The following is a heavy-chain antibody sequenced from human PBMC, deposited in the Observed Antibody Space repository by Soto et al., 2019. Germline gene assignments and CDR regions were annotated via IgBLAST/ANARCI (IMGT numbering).Heavy chain of an antibody. D-gene: IGHD5-12*01. CDR3: ASVLVATHPLPFDY. J-gene: IGHJ4*02. Sequence: GASVKVSCKASGGTFSSYTISWVRQAPGQGLEWMGRIIPILGIANYAQKFQGRVTITADKSTSTAYMELSSLRSEDTAVYYCASVLVATHPLPFDYWGQGTLVTVSS. CDR2: IIPILGIA. V-gene: IGHV1-69*02. CDR1: GGTFSSYT.